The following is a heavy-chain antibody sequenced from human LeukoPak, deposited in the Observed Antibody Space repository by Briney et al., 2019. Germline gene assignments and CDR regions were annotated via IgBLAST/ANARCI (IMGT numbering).Heavy chain of an antibody. D-gene: IGHD1-26*01. CDR3: AREWEPGILSFGFDY. CDR1: GYTFTGYY. V-gene: IGHV1-2*02. CDR2: INPNSGGT. J-gene: IGHJ4*02. Sequence: GASVKVSCKASGYTFTGYYMHWVRQAPGQGLEWMGWINPNSGGTNYAQKFQGRVTMTRDTSISTAYMELSRLRSDDTAVYYCAREWEPGILSFGFDYWGQGTLVTVSS.